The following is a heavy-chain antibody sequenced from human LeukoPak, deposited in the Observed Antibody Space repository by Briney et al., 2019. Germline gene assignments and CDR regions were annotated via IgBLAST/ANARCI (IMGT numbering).Heavy chain of an antibody. J-gene: IGHJ4*02. V-gene: IGHV1-3*01. CDR3: AATLYYYDSSGYLDY. CDR1: GYTFTSYA. Sequence: ASVKVSCKASGYTFTSYAMHWVRQAPGQRLEWMGWINAGNGNTKYSQKFQGRGTITRDTSASTAYMELSSLRSEDTAVYYCAATLYYYDSSGYLDYWGQGTLVTVSS. D-gene: IGHD3-22*01. CDR2: INAGNGNT.